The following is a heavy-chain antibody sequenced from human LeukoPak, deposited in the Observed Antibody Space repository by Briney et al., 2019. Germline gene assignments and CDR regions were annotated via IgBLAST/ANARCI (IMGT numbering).Heavy chain of an antibody. CDR2: ISYDGSNK. D-gene: IGHD3-10*01. CDR1: GFTFSSYA. J-gene: IGHJ5*02. V-gene: IGHV3-30-3*01. Sequence: GGSLRLSCAASGFTFSSYAMHWVRQAPGKGLEWVAVISYDGSNKYYADSVKGRFTISRDNSKNTLYLQMNSLRAEDTAVYYCAREGGFYGSGTYSPTDPWGQGTLVTVSS. CDR3: AREGGFYGSGTYSPTDP.